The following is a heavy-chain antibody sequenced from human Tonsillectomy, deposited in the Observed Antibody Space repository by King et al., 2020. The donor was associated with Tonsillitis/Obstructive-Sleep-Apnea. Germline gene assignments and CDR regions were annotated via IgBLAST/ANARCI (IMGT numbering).Heavy chain of an antibody. CDR3: AKTSGVAVAGLFDAFDI. D-gene: IGHD6-19*01. Sequence: VQLVESGGDLVQPGGSLRLSCVASGFSFSSYAMSWVRQAPGKGLEWVSSISDSGGRTFYLDSVKGRFTISRDNSKNTLFLQMNRLRAEDTAVYYCAKTSGVAVAGLFDAFDIWGQGTMVTVSA. CDR2: ISDSGGRT. J-gene: IGHJ3*02. CDR1: GFSFSSYA. V-gene: IGHV3-23*04.